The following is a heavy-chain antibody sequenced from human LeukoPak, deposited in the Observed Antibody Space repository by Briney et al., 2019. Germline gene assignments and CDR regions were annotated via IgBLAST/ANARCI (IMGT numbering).Heavy chain of an antibody. D-gene: IGHD2-2*01. Sequence: SETLSLTCTVSGGSISSYYWSWIRQPPGKGLEWIGYIYYSGSTNYNPSLKSRVTIAVDTSKNQFSLKLSSVTAADTAVYYCARSSWGCSSTSCPGGWFDPWGQGTLVTVSS. V-gene: IGHV4-59*08. CDR3: ARSSWGCSSTSCPGGWFDP. CDR1: GGSISSYY. J-gene: IGHJ5*02. CDR2: IYYSGST.